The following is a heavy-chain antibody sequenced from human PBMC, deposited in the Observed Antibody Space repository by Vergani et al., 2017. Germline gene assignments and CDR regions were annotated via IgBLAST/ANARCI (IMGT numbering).Heavy chain of an antibody. J-gene: IGHJ4*02. Sequence: EVQLVESGGGLVQPGGSLRLSCAASGSTFSSYAMNWVRQAPGKGLEWVSYISRSSSTIYYADSVKGRFTISRDNSKNTVYLQMDDLRAEDTAVYYCAKDLSVVEAADDFRGQGTLVTVSS. V-gene: IGHV3-48*01. CDR3: AKDLSVVEAADDF. CDR2: ISRSSSTI. CDR1: GSTFSSYA. D-gene: IGHD6-13*01.